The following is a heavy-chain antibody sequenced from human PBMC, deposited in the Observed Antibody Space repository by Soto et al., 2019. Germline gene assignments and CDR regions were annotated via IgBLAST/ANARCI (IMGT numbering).Heavy chain of an antibody. J-gene: IGHJ6*03. CDR3: AGTTSHHWLYMDV. CDR1: GDSVSGNSAA. V-gene: IGHV6-1*01. CDR2: TYYRSRWYN. D-gene: IGHD1-1*01. Sequence: QVPLQESGPGLVKPSQTLSVTCAISGDSVSGNSAAWNWIRLSPSRGLEWLARTYYRSRWYNDYAVSVRSRITVNADTSKNQFSLQLTYVTPEDTAIYYCAGTTSHHWLYMDVWGRGTTVTVSS.